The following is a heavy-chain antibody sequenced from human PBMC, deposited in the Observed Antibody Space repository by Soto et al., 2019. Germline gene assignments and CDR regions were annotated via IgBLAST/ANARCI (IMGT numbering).Heavy chain of an antibody. D-gene: IGHD3-22*01. CDR1: GGTFSSYA. V-gene: IGHV1-69*01. CDR3: XXXXXSGYDYYYGMDV. J-gene: IGHJ6*02. CDR2: IIPIFGTA. Sequence: QVQLVQSGAEVKKPGSSVKVSCKASGGTFSSYAISWVRQAPGQGLEWMGGIIPIFGTANYAQKFQGRVTITADESTSTAYLELSSLRSEDTAVYXXXXXXXSGYDYYYGMDVWGQGTTVTVSS.